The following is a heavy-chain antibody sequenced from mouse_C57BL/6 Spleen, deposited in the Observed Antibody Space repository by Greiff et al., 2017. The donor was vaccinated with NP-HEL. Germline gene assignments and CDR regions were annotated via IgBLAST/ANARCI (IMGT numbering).Heavy chain of an antibody. D-gene: IGHD1-1*01. V-gene: IGHV5-17*01. CDR1: GFTFSDYG. Sequence: EVQVVESGGGLVKPGGSLKLSCAASGFTFSDYGMHWVRQAPEKGLEWVAYISSGSSTIYYADTVKGRFTISRDNAKNTLFLQMTSLRSEDTAMYYCAKVYYGSSHYAMDYWGQGTSVTVSS. J-gene: IGHJ4*01. CDR2: ISSGSSTI. CDR3: AKVYYGSSHYAMDY.